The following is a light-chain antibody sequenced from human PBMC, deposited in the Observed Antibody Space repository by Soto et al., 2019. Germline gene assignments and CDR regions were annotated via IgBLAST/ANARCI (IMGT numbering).Light chain of an antibody. Sequence: DIQMTHSPSTLSASVGDRVTITSRASPSISSYLNWYQQKPGKAPKLLIYDASNLETGVPSRFSGSGSGTDFTFTISSLQPEDIATYYCQQYDNLPLTFGGGTKVDIK. V-gene: IGKV1-33*01. J-gene: IGKJ4*01. CDR2: DAS. CDR3: QQYDNLPLT. CDR1: PSISSY.